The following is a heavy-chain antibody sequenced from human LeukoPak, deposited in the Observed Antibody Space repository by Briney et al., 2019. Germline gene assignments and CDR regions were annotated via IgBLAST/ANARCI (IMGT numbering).Heavy chain of an antibody. Sequence: GASVKVSCKASGYTFTSCYMHWVRQAPGQGLEWMGIINPSGGSTSYAQKFQGRVTMTRDMSTSTVYMELSSLRSEDTAVYYCARCEASSGWYGAFDIWGQGTMVTVSS. J-gene: IGHJ3*02. CDR1: GYTFTSCY. CDR2: INPSGGST. D-gene: IGHD6-19*01. V-gene: IGHV1-46*01. CDR3: ARCEASSGWYGAFDI.